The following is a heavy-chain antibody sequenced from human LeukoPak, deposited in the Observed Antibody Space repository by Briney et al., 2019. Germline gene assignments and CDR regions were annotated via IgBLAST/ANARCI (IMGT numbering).Heavy chain of an antibody. D-gene: IGHD5-24*01. CDR1: GGSFSGYY. Sequence: SETLSLTCAVYGGSFSGYYWSWIRQPPGKGLEWIGEINHSGSTNYNPALKSRVTISVDTSKNQFSLKLSSVTAADTAVYYCARHRSGWLQSSFDYWGQGTLVTVSS. CDR2: INHSGST. V-gene: IGHV4-34*01. CDR3: ARHRSGWLQSSFDY. J-gene: IGHJ4*02.